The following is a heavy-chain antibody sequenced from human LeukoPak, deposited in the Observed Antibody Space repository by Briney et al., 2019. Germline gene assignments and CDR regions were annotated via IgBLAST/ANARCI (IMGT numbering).Heavy chain of an antibody. CDR1: GFTVSSNY. J-gene: IGHJ4*02. Sequence: PGGSLRLSCAASGFTVSSNYMSWVRQAPGKGLEWVSVIYSGGSTYYADSVKGRFTISRDNSKNTLYLQMNSLRAEDTAVYYCARAGGFGEKGYFDYWGQGTLVTVSS. CDR2: IYSGGST. CDR3: ARAGGFGEKGYFDY. V-gene: IGHV3-53*01. D-gene: IGHD3-10*01.